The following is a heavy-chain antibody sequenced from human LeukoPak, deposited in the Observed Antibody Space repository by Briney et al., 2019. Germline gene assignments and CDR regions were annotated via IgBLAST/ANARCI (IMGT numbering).Heavy chain of an antibody. V-gene: IGHV3-7*03. J-gene: IGHJ4*02. Sequence: RPGGSLRLSCEGSGFTFSNYWMGWVRQAPGKGLQWVANIKTDGSEKYYVDSVKGRFTISRDNAKNSLYLQMNSLRAEDTAVYYCASSEVRNTAGGYWGQGTLVTVSS. CDR1: GFTFSNYW. CDR2: IKTDGSEK. CDR3: ASSEVRNTAGGY. D-gene: IGHD1-14*01.